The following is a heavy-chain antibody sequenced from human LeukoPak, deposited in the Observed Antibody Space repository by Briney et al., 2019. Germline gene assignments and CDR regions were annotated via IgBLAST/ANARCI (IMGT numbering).Heavy chain of an antibody. Sequence: PGGSLRLSCAASGFTFSSYSMHWVRQAPGKGLEWVSSISSSSTYIYYADSVKGRFTISRDSAKNSLYLLMNTLRVEDTALYYCASSASYWHYFDYWGQGTLVTVSS. D-gene: IGHD1-26*01. J-gene: IGHJ4*02. CDR1: GFTFSSYS. V-gene: IGHV3-21*01. CDR3: ASSASYWHYFDY. CDR2: ISSSSTYI.